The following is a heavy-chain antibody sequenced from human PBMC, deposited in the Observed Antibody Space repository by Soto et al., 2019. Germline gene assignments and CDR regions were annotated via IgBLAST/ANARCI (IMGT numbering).Heavy chain of an antibody. CDR3: ARSNSSSGYGDSFDY. V-gene: IGHV1-45*02. D-gene: IGHD6-13*01. CDR2: ITPFNGNT. Sequence: ASVKVSCKASGYTFTYRYLHWVRQAPGQALEWMGWITPFNGNTNYAQKFQDRVTITRDRSMSTAYMELSSLRSEDTAMYYCARSNSSSGYGDSFDYWGQGTMVTVYS. CDR1: GYTFTYRY. J-gene: IGHJ4*02.